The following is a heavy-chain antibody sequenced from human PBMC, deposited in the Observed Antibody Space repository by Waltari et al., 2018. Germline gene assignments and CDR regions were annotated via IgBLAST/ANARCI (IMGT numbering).Heavy chain of an antibody. D-gene: IGHD1-1*01. CDR1: GFTVSSNY. Sequence: EVQLVESGGGLIQPGGSLRLSCAASGFTVSSNYMSWVRQAPGKGLEWIPVIYSGGSTDYADSGKGRFTIDRDNSKNTLYLQMNSLSAEDTAVYYCARDLRTHDWNDRYYYYYGMDVWGQGTTVTVSS. CDR3: ARDLRTHDWNDRYYYYYGMDV. CDR2: IYSGGST. J-gene: IGHJ6*02. V-gene: IGHV3-53*01.